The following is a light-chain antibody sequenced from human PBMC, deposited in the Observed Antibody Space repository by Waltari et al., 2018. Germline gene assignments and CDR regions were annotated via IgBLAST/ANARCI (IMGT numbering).Light chain of an antibody. J-gene: IGLJ2*01. V-gene: IGLV1-44*01. CDR3: AAWDDSLVV. Sequence: QSVLTQPPSASGTPGQRVTISCSGSSSNIGSNTVNLYQQLPGTAPKLLIYSNNQRPSGVPDRFSGSKSGTSASLAISGLQSEDEADYYCAAWDDSLVVFGGGTKLTVL. CDR1: SSNIGSNT. CDR2: SNN.